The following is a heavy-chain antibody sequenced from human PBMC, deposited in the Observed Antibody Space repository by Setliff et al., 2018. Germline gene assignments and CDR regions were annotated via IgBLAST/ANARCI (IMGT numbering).Heavy chain of an antibody. CDR3: ARCLPFLSGYDRGAFDY. CDR2: IYPGDSDT. D-gene: IGHD5-12*01. J-gene: IGHJ4*02. CDR1: GYSFSTFW. V-gene: IGHV5-51*03. Sequence: GESLKISCQASGYSFSTFWIGWVRQMPGKGLEWMGAIYPGDSDTRHSPSFQGRVTMTTDRSTSTAYMELRSLKSDDTAVYYCARCLPFLSGYDRGAFDYWGQGTLVTVSS.